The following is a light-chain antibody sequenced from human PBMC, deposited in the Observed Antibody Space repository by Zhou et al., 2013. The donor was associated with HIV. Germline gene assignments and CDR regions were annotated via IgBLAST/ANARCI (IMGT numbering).Light chain of an antibody. CDR2: RAS. CDR1: QSINAW. CDR3: QQYHTYWT. Sequence: DIQMTQSPSTLSASVGDRVTITCRASQSINAWLAWYQQRPGEAPKLLIYRASNLERGVPTRFSGGGSGAEFTLTISSLQPDDFATYYCQQYHTYWTFGQGTRVELK. V-gene: IGKV1-5*03. J-gene: IGKJ1*01.